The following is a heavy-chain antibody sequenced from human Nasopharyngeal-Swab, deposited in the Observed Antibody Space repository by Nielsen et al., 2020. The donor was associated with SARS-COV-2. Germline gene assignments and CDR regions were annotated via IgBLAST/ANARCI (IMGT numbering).Heavy chain of an antibody. D-gene: IGHD2-2*01. Sequence: GGSLRLSCAASGFTFSSYGMHWVRQAPGKGLEWVAVISYDGSNKYYADSVKGRFTISRDNSKNTLYLQMNSLRAEDKAVYYCAKSIVVVPAAIGAGVPDVWGKGTTVTVSS. V-gene: IGHV3-30*18. CDR3: AKSIVVVPAAIGAGVPDV. CDR1: GFTFSSYG. J-gene: IGHJ6*04. CDR2: ISYDGSNK.